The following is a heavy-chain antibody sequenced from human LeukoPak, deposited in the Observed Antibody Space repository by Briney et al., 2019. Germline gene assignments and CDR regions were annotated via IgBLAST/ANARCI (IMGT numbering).Heavy chain of an antibody. D-gene: IGHD6-19*01. CDR3: AREAGSIAVAGSYYYYHMDV. J-gene: IGHJ6*03. CDR1: GYSISSDYY. Sequence: SETLSLTCTVSGYSISSDYYWGWIRQPPGKGLEWIGNIYHSGSTYYNPSLKSRVTISVDTSKNQFCLRLYSVTAADTAVYYCAREAGSIAVAGSYYYYHMDVWGKGTTVTVSS. V-gene: IGHV4-38-2*02. CDR2: IYHSGST.